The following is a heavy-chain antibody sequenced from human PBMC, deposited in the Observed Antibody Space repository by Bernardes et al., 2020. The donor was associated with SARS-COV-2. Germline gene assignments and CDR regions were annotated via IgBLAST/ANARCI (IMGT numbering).Heavy chain of an antibody. J-gene: IGHJ6*02. CDR2: MNPNSDNT. Sequence: AQLKVACKASGYTFANYDINWVRQATGQGLEWMGWMNPNSDNTGYAWKFQGRVTLTRNTSISTAYMELTSLTSEDTAVYYCAKGPWQPYYYGMDVWGQGTTVTVSS. D-gene: IGHD5-12*01. V-gene: IGHV1-8*02. CDR3: AKGPWQPYYYGMDV. CDR1: GYTFANYD.